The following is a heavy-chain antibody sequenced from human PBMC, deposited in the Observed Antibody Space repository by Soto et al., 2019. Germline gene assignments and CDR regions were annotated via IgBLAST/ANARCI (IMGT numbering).Heavy chain of an antibody. J-gene: IGHJ4*02. CDR2: IWYDGSNK. Sequence: GGSLRLSCAASGFTFSSYGMHWVRQAPGKGLEWVAVIWYDGSNKYYADSVKGRFTISRDNSKNTLYLQMNSLRAEDTAVYYCARDLRGTEYYYDSSGYFDYWGQGTLVTVSS. CDR1: GFTFSSYG. CDR3: ARDLRGTEYYYDSSGYFDY. V-gene: IGHV3-33*01. D-gene: IGHD3-22*01.